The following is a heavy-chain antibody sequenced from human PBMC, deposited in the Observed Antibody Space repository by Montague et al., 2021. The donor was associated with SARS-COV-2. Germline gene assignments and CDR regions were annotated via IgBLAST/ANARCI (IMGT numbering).Heavy chain of an antibody. Sequence: TLSLTCTVSGASISTGPFYWSWIRQCPGKGLEWIGYIYYSGSTYYNPSLKSRITMSVDPSKNQFSLTLSSVTAADTAIYYCVRHMGHVLVSVTGANWFDPWGQGTLVTVSS. D-gene: IGHD2-21*01. CDR1: GASISTGPFY. CDR2: IYYSGST. CDR3: VRHMGHVLVSVTGANWFDP. V-gene: IGHV4-31*03. J-gene: IGHJ5*02.